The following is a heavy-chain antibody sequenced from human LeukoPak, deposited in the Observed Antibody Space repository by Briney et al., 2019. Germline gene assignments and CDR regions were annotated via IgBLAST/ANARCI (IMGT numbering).Heavy chain of an antibody. D-gene: IGHD1-1*01. V-gene: IGHV1-18*01. CDR2: MNPNSGNT. J-gene: IGHJ6*02. Sequence: GASVKVSCKASGYTFTSYDINWVRQATGQGLEWMGWMNPNSGNTNYAQKLQGRVTMTTDTSTSTAYMELRSLRSDDTAVYYCARDSPWTPIRTHTDYYGMDVWGQGTTVTVSS. CDR1: GYTFTSYD. CDR3: ARDSPWTPIRTHTDYYGMDV.